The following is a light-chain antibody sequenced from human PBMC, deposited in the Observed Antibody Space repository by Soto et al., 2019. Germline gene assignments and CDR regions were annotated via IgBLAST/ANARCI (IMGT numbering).Light chain of an antibody. J-gene: IGKJ1*01. CDR3: QHYNSYSEA. Sequence: DIPLTQSPSLLSASIGDRVTITCRASQSISSWLAWYQQKPGKAPKLLIYDASSLESGVPSRFSGSGSGTEFTLTISSLQPDDFATYYCQHYNSYSEAFGQGTKVDIK. V-gene: IGKV1-5*01. CDR2: DAS. CDR1: QSISSW.